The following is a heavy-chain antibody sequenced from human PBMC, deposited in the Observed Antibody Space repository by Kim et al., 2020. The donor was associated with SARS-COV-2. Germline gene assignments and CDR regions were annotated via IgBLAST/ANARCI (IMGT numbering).Heavy chain of an antibody. J-gene: IGHJ4*02. CDR3: AREEGSSGSPFFDL. CDR1: GYSFTGYY. Sequence: ASVKVSCKASGYSFTGYYMHWVRQAPGQGPEWMGWINPHSGVTNYAQNFQGSVSMTRDTSISTAYMWLSSLRSDDTAVYYCAREEGSSGSPFFDLWGQGTLVTVSS. CDR2: INPHSGVT. D-gene: IGHD6-19*01. V-gene: IGHV1-2*02.